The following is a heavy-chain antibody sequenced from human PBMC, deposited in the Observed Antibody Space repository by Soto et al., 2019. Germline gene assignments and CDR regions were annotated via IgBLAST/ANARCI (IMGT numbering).Heavy chain of an antibody. J-gene: IGHJ5*02. CDR1: GFTFSSYG. CDR3: ARDLRRYCSSTSCSQNWFDP. CDR2: IWYDGSNK. V-gene: IGHV3-33*01. Sequence: VQLVESGGGVVQPGRSLRLSCAASGFTFSSYGMHWVRQAPGQGLEWVAVIWYDGSNKYYADSVKGRFTISRDNSKNTLYLQMNSLRAEDTAVYYCARDLRRYCSSTSCSQNWFDPWGQGTLVTVSS. D-gene: IGHD2-2*01.